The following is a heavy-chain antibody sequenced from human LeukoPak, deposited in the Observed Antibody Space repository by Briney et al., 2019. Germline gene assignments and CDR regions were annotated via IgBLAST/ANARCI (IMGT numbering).Heavy chain of an antibody. CDR3: AELGITMIGDV. Sequence: GGSLRLSCAASGFTFSSYEMNWVREAPGKGLEWVSYISSSGSTIYYADSVKGRFTISRDNAKNSLYLQMNSLRAEDTAVYYCAELGITMIGDVWGKGTTVTISS. J-gene: IGHJ6*04. CDR2: ISSSGSTI. CDR1: GFTFSSYE. D-gene: IGHD3-10*02. V-gene: IGHV3-48*03.